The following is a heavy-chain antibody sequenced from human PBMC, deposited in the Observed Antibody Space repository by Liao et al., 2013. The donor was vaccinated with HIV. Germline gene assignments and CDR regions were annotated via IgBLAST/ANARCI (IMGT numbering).Heavy chain of an antibody. Sequence: QVRLQESGPGLVKPSQTLSLTCTVSGDLIRRDNYYWTWIRQPAGKGLEWIGHIYTGMSTTGTTNYNPSLKSRVTISLDTSKNQFSLKLTSVTAADTAVYFCARGKLDFDYWGQGTLVTVSS. CDR3: ARGKLDFDY. D-gene: IGHD1-1*01. CDR2: IYTGMSTTGTT. J-gene: IGHJ4*02. CDR1: GDLIRRDNYY. V-gene: IGHV4-61*02.